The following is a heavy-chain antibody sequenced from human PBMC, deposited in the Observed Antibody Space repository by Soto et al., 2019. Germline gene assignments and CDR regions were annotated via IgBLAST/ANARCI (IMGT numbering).Heavy chain of an antibody. CDR3: ARFLLLYGMGV. D-gene: IGHD3-10*01. V-gene: IGHV1-69*02. J-gene: IGHJ6*04. Sequence: SVKVACTAPGGTFSCCTISWKQKAPGKGLASMGRIIPLLGIANYGQKFQGRVTITADKSTSTAYMELSSLRSEDTAVYYCARFLLLYGMGVRGKSTTFPVSS. CDR1: GGTFSCCT. CDR2: IIPLLGIA.